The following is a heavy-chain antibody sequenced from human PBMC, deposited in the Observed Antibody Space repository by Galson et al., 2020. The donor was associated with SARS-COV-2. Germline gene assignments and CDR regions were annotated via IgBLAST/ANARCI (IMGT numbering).Heavy chain of an antibody. D-gene: IGHD4-17*01. J-gene: IGHJ6*02. CDR3: ARVQTVTTHYYYYGGMDV. Sequence: SVKVSCKASGGTFSSYAISWVRQAPGQGLEWMGGIIPIFGTANYAQKFQGRVTITADESTSTAYMELSSLRSEDTAVYYCARVQTVTTHYYYYGGMDVGGQGTTVTVSS. CDR2: IIPIFGTA. CDR1: GGTFSSYA. V-gene: IGHV1-69*13.